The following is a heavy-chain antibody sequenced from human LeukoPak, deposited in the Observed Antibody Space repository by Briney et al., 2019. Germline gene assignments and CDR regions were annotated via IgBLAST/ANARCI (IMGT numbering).Heavy chain of an antibody. CDR3: ARVGATRSSYYYYYYMDV. V-gene: IGHV1-18*01. CDR2: ISAYNGNT. Sequence: ASVKVSCKASGGTFSSYAISWVRQAPGQGLEWMGWISAYNGNTNYAQKLQGRVTMTTDTSTSTAYMELRSLRSDDTAVYYCARVGATRSSYYYYYYMDVWGKGTTVTVSS. D-gene: IGHD1-26*01. J-gene: IGHJ6*03. CDR1: GGTFSSYA.